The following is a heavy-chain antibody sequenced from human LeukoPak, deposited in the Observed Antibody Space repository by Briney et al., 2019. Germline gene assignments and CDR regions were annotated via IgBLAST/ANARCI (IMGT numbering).Heavy chain of an antibody. CDR2: IIPIFGAA. CDR1: GGTFSSYA. CDR3: AILYYYDSSGYYKIFDY. J-gene: IGHJ4*02. Sequence: ASVKVSCKASGGTFSSYAISWVRQAPGQGLEWMGGIIPIFGAANYAQKFQGRVTITADESTSTAYMELSSLRSEDTAVYYCAILYYYDSSGYYKIFDYWGQGTLVTVSS. V-gene: IGHV1-69*13. D-gene: IGHD3-22*01.